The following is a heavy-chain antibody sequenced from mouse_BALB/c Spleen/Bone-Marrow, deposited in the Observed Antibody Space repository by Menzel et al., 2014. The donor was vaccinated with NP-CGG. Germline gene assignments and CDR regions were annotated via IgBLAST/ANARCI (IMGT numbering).Heavy chain of an antibody. D-gene: IGHD2-1*01. J-gene: IGHJ3*01. CDR1: GFNIKDTY. CDR3: ARNGNYGAWFAY. V-gene: IGHV14-3*02. CDR2: IDPANGNT. Sequence: VKLSCTASGFNIKDTYMHWVKQRPEQGLEWIGRIDPANGNTKYDPKFQGKATITADTSSNTAYLQLSSLTSEDTAVYYCARNGNYGAWFAYWGQGTLVTVSA.